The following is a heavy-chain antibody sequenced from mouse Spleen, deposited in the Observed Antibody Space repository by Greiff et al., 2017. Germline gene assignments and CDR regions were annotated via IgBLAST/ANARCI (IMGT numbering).Heavy chain of an antibody. Sequence: EVKLVESGGGLVKPGGSLKLSCAASGFTFSSYAMSWVRQTPEKRLEWVATISSGGSYTYYPDSVKGRFTISRDNAKNTLYLQMSSLRSEDTAMYYCARQGGNYAYWYFDVWGAGTTVTVSS. D-gene: IGHD2-1*01. CDR1: GFTFSSYA. CDR3: ARQGGNYAYWYFDV. V-gene: IGHV5-9-3*01. J-gene: IGHJ1*01. CDR2: ISSGGSYT.